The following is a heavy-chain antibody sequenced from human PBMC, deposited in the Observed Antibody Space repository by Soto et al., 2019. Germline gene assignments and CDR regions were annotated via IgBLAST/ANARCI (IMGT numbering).Heavy chain of an antibody. D-gene: IGHD6-13*01. J-gene: IGHJ4*02. V-gene: IGHV3-23*01. CDR3: AKVRLYSSQRRDDY. Sequence: EVQLLESGGGLVQPGGSLRLSCAASGFTFSSYAMSWVRQAPGKGLEWVSAISGSGGSTYYADSVKGRFTISRDKSKNTLYLQMNSLRAEDTAVYYCAKVRLYSSQRRDDYWGQGTLVTVSS. CDR1: GFTFSSYA. CDR2: ISGSGGST.